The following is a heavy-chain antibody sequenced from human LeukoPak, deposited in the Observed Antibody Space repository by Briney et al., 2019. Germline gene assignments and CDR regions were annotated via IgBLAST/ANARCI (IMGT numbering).Heavy chain of an antibody. Sequence: SETLSLTCSVSGGSISSYYWSWIRQPPGKGLEWIGYIYYSGSTNYNPSLKSRVTISVDTSKNQFSLKLSSVTAADTAVYYCAREVSGWYVFFDYWGQGTLVTVSS. J-gene: IGHJ4*02. CDR1: GGSISSYY. CDR3: AREVSGWYVFFDY. V-gene: IGHV4-59*12. D-gene: IGHD6-19*01. CDR2: IYYSGST.